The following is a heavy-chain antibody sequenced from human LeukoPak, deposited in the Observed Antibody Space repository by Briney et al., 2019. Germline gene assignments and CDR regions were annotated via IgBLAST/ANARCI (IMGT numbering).Heavy chain of an antibody. V-gene: IGHV4-38-2*01. D-gene: IGHD1/OR15-1a*01. CDR3: ASDPGCNNYYYLCYAMDV. CDR2: IYHSGST. J-gene: IGHJ6*04. Sequence: SETLSLTCAVSGYSISSGYYWGWIRQPPGKGLEWIGSIYHSGSTYYNPSLKSRVTISVDTSKNQFSLKLSSVTAADTAVYYCASDPGCNNYYYLCYAMDVWGKGTTVTASS. CDR1: GYSISSGYY.